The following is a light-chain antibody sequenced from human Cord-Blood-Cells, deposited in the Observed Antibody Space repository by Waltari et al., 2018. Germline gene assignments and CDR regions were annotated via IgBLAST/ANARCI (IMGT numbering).Light chain of an antibody. Sequence: QSVLTQPPSASGTPGQRVTIPCSGSSSNIGSNTVNWYQQLPGTAPKLLIYSNNPRPSEVPDRFSGSKSGSSDSLAISGLQSEDEADYYCAAWDDSLNGWVFGGGTKLTVL. CDR1: SSNIGSNT. CDR3: AAWDDSLNGWV. J-gene: IGLJ3*02. V-gene: IGLV1-44*01. CDR2: SNN.